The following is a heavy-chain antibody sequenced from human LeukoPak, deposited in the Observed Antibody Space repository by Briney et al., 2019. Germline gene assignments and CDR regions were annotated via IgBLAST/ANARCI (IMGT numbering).Heavy chain of an antibody. CDR1: GDSVSSGNYN. Sequence: PSGTLSLTCTVSGDSVSSGNYNLSWIRQPPGKGLDWITYMSPSGTTKYNPSLKSRVTTSVDTSRTQFSLGLSSVTAADTAVYYCARGQDDRSGTFDYWGQGILVTVSS. V-gene: IGHV4-61*01. CDR2: MSPSGTT. CDR3: ARGQDDRSGTFDY. J-gene: IGHJ4*02. D-gene: IGHD3-22*01.